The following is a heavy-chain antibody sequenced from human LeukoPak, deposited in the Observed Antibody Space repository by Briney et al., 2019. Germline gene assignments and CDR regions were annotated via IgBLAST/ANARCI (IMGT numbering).Heavy chain of an antibody. D-gene: IGHD2-15*01. CDR3: ARWIEVVDALDI. CDR2: IYYSGST. Sequence: SETLSLTCTVSGGSFSSGSYYWSWIRQPPGKGLEWIGYIYYSGSTNYNPSLKSRVTVSVDTSKNQFSLKLSSVTAADTAVYYCARWIEVVDALDIWGQGTMVTVSS. J-gene: IGHJ3*02. V-gene: IGHV4-61*01. CDR1: GGSFSSGSYY.